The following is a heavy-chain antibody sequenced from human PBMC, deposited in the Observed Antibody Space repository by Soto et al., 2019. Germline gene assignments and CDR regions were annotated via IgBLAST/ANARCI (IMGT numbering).Heavy chain of an antibody. CDR2: VSHSGST. CDR1: GGSISSGFW. J-gene: IGHJ4*02. CDR3: ARVSRTVGLDD. Sequence: QVHLQASDPGLVKPSETLSLTCVVSGGSISSGFWWTWVRQSPGKGLEWLGEVSHSGSTKDNPSLKRRVTLSVDKSNNRISLNMTSVTAADTGVYYCARVSRTVGLDDWGQGTLVTVSS. V-gene: IGHV4-4*02. D-gene: IGHD4-17*01.